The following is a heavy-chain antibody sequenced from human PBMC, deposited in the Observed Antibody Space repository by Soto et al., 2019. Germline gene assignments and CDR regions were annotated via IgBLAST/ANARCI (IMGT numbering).Heavy chain of an antibody. CDR3: ARAFGQEWSTDAFDI. CDR2: IIPIFGTA. Sequence: ASVKVSCKASGGTFSSYAISWVRQAPGQGLEWMGGIIPIFGTANYAQKFQGRVTMTRNTSISTASMELSRLRSEDTAVYYCARAFGQEWSTDAFDIWG. D-gene: IGHD3-3*01. V-gene: IGHV1-69*05. CDR1: GGTFSSYA. J-gene: IGHJ3*02.